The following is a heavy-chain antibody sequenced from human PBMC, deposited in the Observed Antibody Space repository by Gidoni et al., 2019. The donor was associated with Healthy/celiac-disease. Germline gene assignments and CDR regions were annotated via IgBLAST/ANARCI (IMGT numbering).Heavy chain of an antibody. D-gene: IGHD6-13*01. V-gene: IGHV5-10-1*01. Sequence: EVLPLQSGAEVKKPWESRRIASNGFGYSVPSYWNSWVRQMPGKGLEWMGRIEPSDSSTTYSPSFQGHVTISADKSISTAYLQWSSLKASDTAIYYCASGYSSSWYKGWFDPWGQGTLVTVSS. CDR1: GYSVPSYW. CDR3: ASGYSSSWYKGWFDP. J-gene: IGHJ5*02. CDR2: IEPSDSST.